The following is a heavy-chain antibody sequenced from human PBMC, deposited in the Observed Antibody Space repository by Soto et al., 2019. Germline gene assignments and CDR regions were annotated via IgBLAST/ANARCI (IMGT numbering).Heavy chain of an antibody. V-gene: IGHV1-46*01. J-gene: IGHJ6*02. CDR1: GYTFTSYY. CDR3: ARIAARPDIYRRGYGMDV. D-gene: IGHD6-6*01. Sequence: ASVKVSCKASGYTFTSYYMHWVRQAPGQGLEWMGIINPSGGSTSYAQKFQGRVTMTRDTSTSTVYMELSSLRSEDTAVYYCARIAARPDIYRRGYGMDVWGQGTTVTVSS. CDR2: INPSGGST.